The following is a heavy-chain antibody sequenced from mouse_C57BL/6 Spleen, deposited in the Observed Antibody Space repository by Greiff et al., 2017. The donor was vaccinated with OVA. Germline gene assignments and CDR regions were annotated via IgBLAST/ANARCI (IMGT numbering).Heavy chain of an antibody. CDR3: AHITTVVAVDY. CDR1: GYTFTSYW. D-gene: IGHD1-1*01. CDR2: INPSSGYT. Sequence: VQRVESGAELAKPGASVKLSCKASGYTFTSYWMHWVKQRPGQGLEWIGYINPSSGYTKYNQKFKDKATLTADKSSSTAYMQLSSLTYEDSAVYYCAHITTVVAVDYWGQGTTLTVSS. J-gene: IGHJ2*01. V-gene: IGHV1-7*01.